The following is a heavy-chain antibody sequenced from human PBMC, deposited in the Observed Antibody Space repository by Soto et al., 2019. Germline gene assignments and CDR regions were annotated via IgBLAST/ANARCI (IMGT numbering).Heavy chain of an antibody. CDR3: AIETVAGRDY. Sequence: SETLSLTCAVSGASITSSNWWSWVRQPPGKGLEWIGEMYASGSTSYNPSLESRLTISVDKSKNQLSLNLDSVTAADTALYYCAIETVAGRDYWGQGTLVTVS. CDR1: GASITSSNW. J-gene: IGHJ4*02. CDR2: MYASGST. D-gene: IGHD6-19*01. V-gene: IGHV4-4*02.